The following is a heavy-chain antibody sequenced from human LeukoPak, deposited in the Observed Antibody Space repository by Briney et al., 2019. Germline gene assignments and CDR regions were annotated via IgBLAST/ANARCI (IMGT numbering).Heavy chain of an antibody. CDR3: ARDSFVAGADY. D-gene: IGHD6-19*01. V-gene: IGHV4-61*02. Sequence: PSETLSLTCTVSGGSISSGSYYWSWIRQPAGKGLEWIGRIYTSGSTNYNPSLKSRVTISVDTSKNQFSLKLSSVTAADTAVYYCARDSFVAGADYWGQGTLVTVSS. CDR1: GGSISSGSYY. J-gene: IGHJ4*02. CDR2: IYTSGST.